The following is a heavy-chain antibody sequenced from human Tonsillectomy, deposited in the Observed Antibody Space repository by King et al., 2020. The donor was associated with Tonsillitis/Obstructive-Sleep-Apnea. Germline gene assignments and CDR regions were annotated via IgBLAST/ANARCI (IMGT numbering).Heavy chain of an antibody. CDR3: ASPWPWDYYYMDV. CDR1: GFTFSSYA. Sequence: VQLVESGGGVVQPGRSLRLSCAASGFTFSSYAMHWVRQAPGKGLEWVAVISYDGSNKYYADSVKGRFTIPRDNSKNTLYLQMNSLRAEDTSVYYWASPWPWDYYYMDVWGKGTTVTVS. CDR2: ISYDGSNK. J-gene: IGHJ6*03. V-gene: IGHV3-30*04.